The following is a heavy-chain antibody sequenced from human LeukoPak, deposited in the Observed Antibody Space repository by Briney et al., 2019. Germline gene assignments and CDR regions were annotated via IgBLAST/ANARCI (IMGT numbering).Heavy chain of an antibody. Sequence: PGGSLRLSCAASGFTFSSYAMHWVRQAPGKGLEWVAVISYDGSNKYYADSVKGRFTISRDNSKNTLYLQMNSLRAEDTAVYYCARGYCSGGSCYPDISGNYFDYWGQGTLVTVSS. J-gene: IGHJ4*02. D-gene: IGHD2-15*01. CDR2: ISYDGSNK. CDR3: ARGYCSGGSCYPDISGNYFDY. V-gene: IGHV3-30*04. CDR1: GFTFSSYA.